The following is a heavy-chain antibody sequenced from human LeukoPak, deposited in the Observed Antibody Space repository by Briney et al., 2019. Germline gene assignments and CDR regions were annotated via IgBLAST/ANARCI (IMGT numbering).Heavy chain of an antibody. CDR3: ARDLREDGSGSYYIMDV. V-gene: IGHV6-1*01. D-gene: IGHD3-10*01. Sequence: SQTLSLTCAISGDSVSSNSAAWNWIRQSPSRGLEWLGRTYYRSKWYNDYAVSVKSRITINPDTSKNQFSLQLNSVTPEDTAVYYCARDLREDGSGSYYIMDVWGKGTTVTVSS. CDR1: GDSVSSNSAA. J-gene: IGHJ6*03. CDR2: TYYRSKWYN.